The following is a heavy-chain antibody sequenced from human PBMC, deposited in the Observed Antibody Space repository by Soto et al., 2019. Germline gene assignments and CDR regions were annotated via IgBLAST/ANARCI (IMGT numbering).Heavy chain of an antibody. Sequence: GSLRLSCAASGFTFSSYGMHWVRQAPGKGLEWVAVISYDGSNKYYADSVKGRFTISRDNSKNTLYLQMNSLRAEDTAVCYCAKAPGIAAAGTPGWFDPWGQGTLVTVSS. CDR2: ISYDGSNK. V-gene: IGHV3-30*18. J-gene: IGHJ5*02. CDR3: AKAPGIAAAGTPGWFDP. D-gene: IGHD6-13*01. CDR1: GFTFSSYG.